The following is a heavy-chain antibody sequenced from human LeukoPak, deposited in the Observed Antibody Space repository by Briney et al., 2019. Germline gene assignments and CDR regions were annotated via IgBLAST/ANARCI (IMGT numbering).Heavy chain of an antibody. J-gene: IGHJ4*02. CDR1: GFTFSTHD. D-gene: IGHD2-15*01. Sequence: GGSLRLSCAASGFTFSTHDVNWVRQAPGKGLEWVSFINSRSSTIYYADSVKGRFTISRDNAKNSLYLQMNSLRAEDTAVYYCARVVDRLSAFDYWGQGTLVTVSS. CDR3: ARVVDRLSAFDY. CDR2: INSRSSTI. V-gene: IGHV3-48*04.